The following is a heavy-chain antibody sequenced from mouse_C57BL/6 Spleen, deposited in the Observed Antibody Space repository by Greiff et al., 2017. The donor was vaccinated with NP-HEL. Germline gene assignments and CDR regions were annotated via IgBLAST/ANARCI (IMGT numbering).Heavy chain of an antibody. Sequence: VHVKQSGPELVKPGASVKISCKASGYSFTDYNMNWVKQSNGKSLEWIGVINPNYGTTSYNQKFKGKATLTVDQSSSTAYMQLNSLTSEDSAVDYCSRDYGSSLYYFDYWGQGTTLTVSS. J-gene: IGHJ2*01. CDR3: SRDYGSSLYYFDY. D-gene: IGHD1-1*01. CDR1: GYSFTDYN. V-gene: IGHV1-39*01. CDR2: INPNYGTT.